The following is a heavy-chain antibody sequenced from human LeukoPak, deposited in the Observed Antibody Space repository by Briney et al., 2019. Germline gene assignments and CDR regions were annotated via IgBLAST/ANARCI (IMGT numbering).Heavy chain of an antibody. V-gene: IGHV4-59*01. CDR1: GGSISSDY. Sequence: KPSETLSHTSTVSGGSISSDYWSWIRQPPGKGLEWIGYIYYSGSTNYNPSLKSRVTISVDTSKNQFSLKLSSVTAADTAVYYCARDPTDCSSTSCYGLGAFDIWGQGTMVTVSS. CDR3: ARDPTDCSSTSCYGLGAFDI. CDR2: IYYSGST. J-gene: IGHJ3*02. D-gene: IGHD2-2*01.